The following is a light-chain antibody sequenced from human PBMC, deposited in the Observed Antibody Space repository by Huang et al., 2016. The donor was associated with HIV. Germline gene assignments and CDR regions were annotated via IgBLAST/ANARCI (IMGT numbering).Light chain of an antibody. CDR1: QSVLSPSNNRNH. Sequence: DIVMTQSPDSLAVSLGERATISCMSSQSVLSPSNNRNHLAWYQQKPRPPPKLLIYWASTRESGVPDRFRGSGSATDFTLTIDNLQSEYVALYFCQQYYSVPGFGQGTYVEVK. J-gene: IGKJ1*01. CDR2: WAS. CDR3: QQYYSVPG. V-gene: IGKV4-1*01.